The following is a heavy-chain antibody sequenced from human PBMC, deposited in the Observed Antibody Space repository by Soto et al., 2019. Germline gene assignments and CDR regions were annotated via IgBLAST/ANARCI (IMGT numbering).Heavy chain of an antibody. Sequence: EVQLLESGGGLLQPGGSLRLSCAASGFTFGNYAMSWVRQAPRKGLEWVSTLSGRGGSTFYADSVKGRFTISRDNSKNTLYLQLNSLRAEDPAIYYCARRLPHDYGFDYWGHGTLVTVSS. J-gene: IGHJ4*01. D-gene: IGHD4-17*01. V-gene: IGHV3-23*01. CDR3: ARRLPHDYGFDY. CDR2: LSGRGGST. CDR1: GFTFGNYA.